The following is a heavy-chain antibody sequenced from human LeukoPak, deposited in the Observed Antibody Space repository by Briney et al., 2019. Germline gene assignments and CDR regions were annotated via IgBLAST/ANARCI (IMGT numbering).Heavy chain of an antibody. CDR3: ARGGLLKLFGY. D-gene: IGHD2-15*01. J-gene: IGHJ4*02. Sequence: SETLSLTCDVSGVSIKSNSWWSWVRQTPGKGLEWIGEIFHSGNTDYNPSLKSRVTISVDTSKNQFSLKLSSVTAADTAVYYCARGGLLKLFGYWGQGTLVTVSS. CDR1: GVSIKSNSW. CDR2: IFHSGNT. V-gene: IGHV4-4*02.